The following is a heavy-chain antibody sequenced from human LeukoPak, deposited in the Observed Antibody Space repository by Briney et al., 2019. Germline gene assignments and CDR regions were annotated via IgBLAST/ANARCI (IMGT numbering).Heavy chain of an antibody. CDR3: ARPASRGVGRYFDL. V-gene: IGHV3-23*01. Sequence: PGGSLRLSCAASGFTFDDYAMHWVRQAPGKGLEWVSALSGSGDNTYYADSVKGRFTISRDNSKNTLYLQMNSLRAEDTALYYCARPASRGVGRYFDLWGRGSLVTVSS. CDR1: GFTFDDYA. CDR2: LSGSGDNT. J-gene: IGHJ2*01. D-gene: IGHD3-10*01.